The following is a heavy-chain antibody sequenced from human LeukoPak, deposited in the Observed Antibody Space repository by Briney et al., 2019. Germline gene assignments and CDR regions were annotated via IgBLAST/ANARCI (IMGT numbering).Heavy chain of an antibody. Sequence: SETLSLTCTVSGGSISSSSYYWGWIRRPPGKGLEWIGSIYYSGSTYYNPSLKSRVTISVDTSKNQFSLKLSSVTAADTAVYYCARQRLSTVDAFDIWGQGTMVTVSS. J-gene: IGHJ3*02. CDR2: IYYSGST. CDR1: GGSISSSSYY. D-gene: IGHD2-2*01. CDR3: ARQRLSTVDAFDI. V-gene: IGHV4-39*01.